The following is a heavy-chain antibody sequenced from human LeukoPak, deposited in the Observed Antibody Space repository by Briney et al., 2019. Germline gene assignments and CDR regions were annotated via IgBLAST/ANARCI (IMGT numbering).Heavy chain of an antibody. CDR2: ISGSGGST. Sequence: GGSLRLSCAASGFTFSSYEMNWVRQAPGKGLEWVSAISGSGGSTYYADSVKGRFTISRDNSKNTLYLQMNSLRAEDTAVYYCAKDHRVGATTGGQMGGYDYWGQGTLVTVSS. CDR3: AKDHRVGATTGGQMGGYDY. V-gene: IGHV3-23*01. D-gene: IGHD1-26*01. J-gene: IGHJ4*02. CDR1: GFTFSSYE.